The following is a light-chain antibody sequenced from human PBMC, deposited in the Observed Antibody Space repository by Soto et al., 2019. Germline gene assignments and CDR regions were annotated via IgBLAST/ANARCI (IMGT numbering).Light chain of an antibody. CDR1: SSNIGAGYD. J-gene: IGLJ1*01. CDR2: GNS. Sequence: QSVLTQPPSVSGAPGQRVTISCTGSSSNIGAGYDVHWYQQLPGTAPKLLIYGNSNRPSGVPDRFSGSKSGTSASLAITGFQAEDEADYYCQSYDSSLSGPYVFGTGTKVNV. V-gene: IGLV1-40*01. CDR3: QSYDSSLSGPYV.